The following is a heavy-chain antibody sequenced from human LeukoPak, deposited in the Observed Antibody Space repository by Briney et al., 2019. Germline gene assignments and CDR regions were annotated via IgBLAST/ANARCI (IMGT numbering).Heavy chain of an antibody. D-gene: IGHD3-22*01. CDR3: ARHGGYDNAPDAFDI. Sequence: SETLSLTCTVSGGSISSYYWSWIRQPPGKGLEWIGYIYYSGSTNYNPSLKSRVTISVDTSKNQFSLKLSSVTAADTAVYYCARHGGYDNAPDAFDIWGQGTMVTVSS. J-gene: IGHJ3*02. CDR1: GGSISSYY. CDR2: IYYSGST. V-gene: IGHV4-59*08.